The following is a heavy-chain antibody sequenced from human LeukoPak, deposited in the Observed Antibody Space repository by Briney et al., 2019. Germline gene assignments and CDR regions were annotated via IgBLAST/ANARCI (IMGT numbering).Heavy chain of an antibody. CDR2: IDTSNYYI. Sequence: KSGGSLRLSCAASGFSFNSHNMNWVRQAPGKGLEWVSFIDTSNYYIYYADSVKGRFTISRDNAKNSLYLQMSSLRAEDTAVYYCARNLGSCSSTSCYSDFDSWGQGTLVTVSP. CDR1: GFSFNSHN. J-gene: IGHJ4*02. D-gene: IGHD2-2*01. V-gene: IGHV3-21*01. CDR3: ARNLGSCSSTSCYSDFDS.